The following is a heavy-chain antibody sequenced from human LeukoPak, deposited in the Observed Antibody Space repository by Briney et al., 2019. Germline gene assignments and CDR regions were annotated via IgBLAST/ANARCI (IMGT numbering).Heavy chain of an antibody. V-gene: IGHV3-74*01. CDR2: INSDGSSF. CDR1: GFTFSTYW. J-gene: IGHJ4*02. D-gene: IGHD2-21*01. CDR3: AKGYIQLWWFDY. Sequence: GGSLRLSCAASGFTFSTYWMHWVRQAPGKGLVWVSRINSDGSSFSYADSVKGRFTISRDNSKNTVYLQMTNLRAEDTAVYYCAKGYIQLWWFDYWGQGTLVTVSS.